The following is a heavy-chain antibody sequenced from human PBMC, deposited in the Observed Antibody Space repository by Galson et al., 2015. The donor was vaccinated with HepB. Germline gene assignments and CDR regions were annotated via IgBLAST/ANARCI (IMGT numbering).Heavy chain of an antibody. Sequence: TLSLTCTVSGGSISSGGYYWSWIRQHPGKGLEWIGYIYYSGSTYYNPSLKSRVTISVDTSKNQFSLKLSSVTAADTAVYYCARDRPHAQKSGLSISAFDIWGQGTMVTVSS. D-gene: IGHD3-10*01. J-gene: IGHJ3*02. CDR3: ARDRPHAQKSGLSISAFDI. V-gene: IGHV4-31*03. CDR2: IYYSGST. CDR1: GGSISSGGYY.